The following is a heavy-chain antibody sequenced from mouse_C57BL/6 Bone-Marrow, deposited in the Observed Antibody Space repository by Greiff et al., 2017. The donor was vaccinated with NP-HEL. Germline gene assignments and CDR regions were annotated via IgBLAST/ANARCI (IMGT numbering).Heavy chain of an antibody. Sequence: QVQLQQPGAELVRPGSSVKLSCKASGYTFTSYWMHWVKQRPIQGLEWIGNIDPSDSETHYNQKFKDKATLTVDKSSSTAYMQLSSLTSEDSAVYYCARSSYYYGSSPWGQGTLVTVSA. CDR3: ARSSYYYGSSP. J-gene: IGHJ3*01. D-gene: IGHD1-1*01. CDR2: IDPSDSET. V-gene: IGHV1-52*01. CDR1: GYTFTSYW.